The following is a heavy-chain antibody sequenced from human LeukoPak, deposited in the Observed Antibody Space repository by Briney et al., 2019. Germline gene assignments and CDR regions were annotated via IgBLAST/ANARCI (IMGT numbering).Heavy chain of an antibody. CDR3: VKDLTGTWSFDY. J-gene: IGHJ4*02. CDR1: GFTFSSYA. V-gene: IGHV3-30*14. CDR2: ISYDGSNK. Sequence: GGSLRLSCAASGFTFSSYAMHWVRQAPGKGLEWVAVISYDGSNKYYADSVKGRFTISRDNSKNALYLQLTSLRLEDTALYYCVKDLTGTWSFDYWGQGTLVTVSS. D-gene: IGHD3-9*01.